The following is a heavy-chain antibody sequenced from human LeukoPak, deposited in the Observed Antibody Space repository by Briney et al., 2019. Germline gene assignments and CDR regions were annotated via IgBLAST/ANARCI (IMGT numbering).Heavy chain of an antibody. CDR3: ASGLGYCSSTSCYEYY. J-gene: IGHJ4*02. CDR1: GFTFSKYS. Sequence: PGWSLRLSCEASGFTFSKYSMNWVRQAPGKGLEWVSYISSTSSTRYYADSVKGRFTISRDNAKNSLYLQMNSLRAEDTAVYYCASGLGYCSSTSCYEYYWGQGTLVTVSS. V-gene: IGHV3-48*01. D-gene: IGHD2-2*01. CDR2: ISSTSSTR.